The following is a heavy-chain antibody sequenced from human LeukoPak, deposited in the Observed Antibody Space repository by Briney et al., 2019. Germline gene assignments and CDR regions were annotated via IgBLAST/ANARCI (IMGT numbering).Heavy chain of an antibody. D-gene: IGHD6-13*01. J-gene: IGHJ4*02. V-gene: IGHV3-30*04. CDR3: ARVAAAGILGGY. CDR2: ISYDGSNK. CDR1: GFTFSSYA. Sequence: GGSLRLSCAASGFTFSSYAMHWVRQAPGKGLEWVAVISYDGSNKYYADSVKGRFTISRDNSKNTLYLQMNSLRAEDTAVYYCARVAAAGILGGYWGQGTLVTVSP.